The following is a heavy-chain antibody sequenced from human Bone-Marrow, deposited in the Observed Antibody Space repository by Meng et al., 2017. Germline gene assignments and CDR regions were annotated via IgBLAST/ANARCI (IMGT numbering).Heavy chain of an antibody. V-gene: IGHV1-8*01. CDR1: GYTFTSYD. CDR3: ARGSNWFDP. Sequence: QVQLVQFGAEVKKPGAAVKVSCKASGYTFTSYDINWVRQATGQGLEWMGWMDPNSGNTGYAQKFQGRVTLTRNTSISTAYMELSSLRSEGTAVYYCARGSNWFDPWGQGTLVTVSS. J-gene: IGHJ5*02. CDR2: MDPNSGNT.